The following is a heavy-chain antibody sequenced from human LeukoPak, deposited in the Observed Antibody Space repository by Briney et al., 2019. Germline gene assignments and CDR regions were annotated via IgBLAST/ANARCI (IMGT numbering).Heavy chain of an antibody. Sequence: SETLSLTCTVSGGSISSYYWSWIRQPAGKGLEWIGRIYTSGSTNYNPSLKSRVTISVDTSKNQFSLKLSSVTAADTAVYYCARVGGVGATGGYYYYYGMDVWGQGTTVTVSS. J-gene: IGHJ6*02. CDR2: IYTSGST. CDR3: ARVGGVGATGGYYYYYGMDV. D-gene: IGHD1-26*01. CDR1: GGSISSYY. V-gene: IGHV4-4*07.